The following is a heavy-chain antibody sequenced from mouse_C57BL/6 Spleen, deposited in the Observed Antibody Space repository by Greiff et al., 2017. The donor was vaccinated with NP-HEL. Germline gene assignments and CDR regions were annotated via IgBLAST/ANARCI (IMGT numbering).Heavy chain of an antibody. CDR2: IDPSDSYT. Sequence: QVQLQQPGAELVMPGASVKLSCKASGYTFTSYWMHWVKQRPGQGLEWIGEIDPSDSYTNYNQKFKGKSTLTVDKSSSTAYMQLSSLTSEDSAVYYCARQLRLPYKAMDYWGQGTSVTVSS. J-gene: IGHJ4*01. V-gene: IGHV1-69*01. CDR1: GYTFTSYW. D-gene: IGHD3-2*02. CDR3: ARQLRLPYKAMDY.